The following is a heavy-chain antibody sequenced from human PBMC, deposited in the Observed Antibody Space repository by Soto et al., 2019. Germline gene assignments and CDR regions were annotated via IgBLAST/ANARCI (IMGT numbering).Heavy chain of an antibody. Sequence: QVQLVESGGGVVQPGRSLRLSCAASGFTFSSYAMHWVRQAPGKGLEWVAVISYDGSNKYYADSVKGRFTISRDNSKNMLYLQMNSLRAEDTAVYYCARDLRDYYYYGMDVWGQGTTVTVSS. V-gene: IGHV3-30-3*01. CDR1: GFTFSSYA. CDR2: ISYDGSNK. CDR3: ARDLRDYYYYGMDV. J-gene: IGHJ6*02. D-gene: IGHD3-9*01.